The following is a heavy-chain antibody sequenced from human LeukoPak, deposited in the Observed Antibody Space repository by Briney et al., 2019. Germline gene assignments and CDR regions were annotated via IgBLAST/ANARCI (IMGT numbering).Heavy chain of an antibody. D-gene: IGHD2-21*02. V-gene: IGHV3-21*01. Sequence: GGSLRLSCGASGFTFSRYSMNWVRQAPGKGLEWVSSISRSGSYIYYADSVKGRFTISRDNAKSSLYLQMNSLRAEDTAVYYCASRNQYCGGDCFWAFDIWGQGTMVTVSS. CDR3: ASRNQYCGGDCFWAFDI. CDR2: ISRSGSYI. CDR1: GFTFSRYS. J-gene: IGHJ3*02.